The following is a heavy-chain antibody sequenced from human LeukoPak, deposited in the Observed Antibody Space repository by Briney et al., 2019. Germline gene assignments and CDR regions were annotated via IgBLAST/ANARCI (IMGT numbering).Heavy chain of an antibody. CDR1: GGSISGYY. J-gene: IGHJ4*02. CDR2: INHSGST. D-gene: IGHD3-10*01. CDR3: ARGLRVSYGSGSYSRKPLRPRGLDY. V-gene: IGHV4-34*01. Sequence: ASETLSLTCTVSGGSISGYYWSWIRQPPGKGLEWIGEINHSGSTNYNPSLKSRVTISVDTSKNQFSLKLSSVTAADTAVYYCARGLRVSYGSGSYSRKPLRPRGLDYWGQGTLVTVSS.